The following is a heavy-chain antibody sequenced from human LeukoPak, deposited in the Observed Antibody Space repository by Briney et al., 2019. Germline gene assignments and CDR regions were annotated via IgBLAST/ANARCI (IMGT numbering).Heavy chain of an antibody. J-gene: IGHJ4*02. D-gene: IGHD3-3*01. CDR2: IYYSEST. CDR3: ARHPPGTIFGVVTPSYFDY. V-gene: IGHV4-59*08. Sequence: SETLSLTCTVSGGSISSYYWSWIRQPPGKGLEWIGYIYYSESTNYNPSLKSRVTISVDTSKNQFSLKLSSVTAADTAVYYCARHPPGTIFGVVTPSYFDYWGQGTLVTVSS. CDR1: GGSISSYY.